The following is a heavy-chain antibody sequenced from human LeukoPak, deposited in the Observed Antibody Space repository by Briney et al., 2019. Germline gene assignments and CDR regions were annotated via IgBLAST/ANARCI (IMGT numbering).Heavy chain of an antibody. CDR3: ARDLHWNQLGL. Sequence: PGGSLRLSCAASGFTFSSKWMFWVRQAPGKGLVWVSRINTDSSDTRYADFAKGRFTISRDNAKSTLYLQMDSLRVEDTAVYYCARDLHWNQLGLWGQGTLVAVSS. CDR1: GFTFSSKW. V-gene: IGHV3-74*01. CDR2: INTDSSDT. J-gene: IGHJ4*02. D-gene: IGHD1-1*01.